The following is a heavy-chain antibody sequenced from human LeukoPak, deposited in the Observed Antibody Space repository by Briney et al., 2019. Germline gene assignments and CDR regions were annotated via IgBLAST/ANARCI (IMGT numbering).Heavy chain of an antibody. CDR2: INPNSGGT. V-gene: IGHV1-2*02. D-gene: IGHD3-22*01. J-gene: IGHJ4*02. CDR1: GYTFTGYY. Sequence: GASVKVSCKASGYTFTGYYMHWVRQAPGQGLEWMGWINPNSGGTNYAQKFQGRVTMTRDTSISTAYMELSRLRSDDTAVYYCAYYYDSSGYYPLDYWGQGTLVTVSS. CDR3: AYYYDSSGYYPLDY.